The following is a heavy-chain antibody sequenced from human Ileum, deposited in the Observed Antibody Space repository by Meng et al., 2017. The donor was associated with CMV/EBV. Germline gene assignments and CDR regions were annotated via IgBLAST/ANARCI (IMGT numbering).Heavy chain of an antibody. CDR3: ARVPMSPAGKGIDY. CDR1: GSTFNDYW. D-gene: IGHD2-2*01. Sequence: SGSTFNDYWIHWVRQVPGKGLVWVSRIRNDGGETNYAESVQGRFAISRDNAKSTVYLQMNSLRAEDSGVYYCARVPMSPAGKGIDYWGQGTLVTVSS. CDR2: IRNDGGET. V-gene: IGHV3-74*01. J-gene: IGHJ4*02.